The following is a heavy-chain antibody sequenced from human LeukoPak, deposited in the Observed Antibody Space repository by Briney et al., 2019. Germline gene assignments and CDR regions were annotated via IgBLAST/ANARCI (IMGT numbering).Heavy chain of an antibody. D-gene: IGHD1-26*01. CDR1: GFTFSSYG. CDR2: ISYDGSNK. V-gene: IGHV3-30*18. CDR3: AKDHSGSSDY. Sequence: GGSLRLSCAASGFTFSSYGMHWVRQAPGKGLEWVAVISYDGSNKYYADSVKGRFTISRDNSKNTLYLQMNSLRAEDTAVYYCAKDHSGSSDYWGQGTLVTVSS. J-gene: IGHJ4*02.